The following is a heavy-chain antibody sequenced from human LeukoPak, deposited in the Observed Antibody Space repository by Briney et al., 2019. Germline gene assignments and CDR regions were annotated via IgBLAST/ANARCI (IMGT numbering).Heavy chain of an antibody. CDR2: ISAYNGNT. J-gene: IGHJ6*02. CDR3: ARVDTAMVTDFYYYYGMDV. Sequence: ASVKDSCKASGYTLTSAGISWVRQTPGQGLEWMGWISAYNGNTNYAQKLQGRVTMTTDTSTSTAYMELRSLRSEDTAVYYCARVDTAMVTDFYYYYGMDVWGQGTTVTVSS. V-gene: IGHV1-18*01. CDR1: GYTLTSAG. D-gene: IGHD5-18*01.